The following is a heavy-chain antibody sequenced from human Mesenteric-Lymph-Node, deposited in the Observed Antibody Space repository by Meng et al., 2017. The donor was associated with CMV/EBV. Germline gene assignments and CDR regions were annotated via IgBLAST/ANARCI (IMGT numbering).Heavy chain of an antibody. Sequence: LRLSCTVSGASIKNAGYYWSWIRPHPGTGLEWIGYINYSGSTFYNPYLKSRIAMSLDTSKNQFSLELNSVTAADTAIYYCARGYDSSGYSRGRYYGMDVWGQGTTVTVSS. CDR2: INYSGST. CDR3: ARGYDSSGYSRGRYYGMDV. CDR1: GASIKNAGYY. J-gene: IGHJ6*02. V-gene: IGHV4-31*03. D-gene: IGHD3-22*01.